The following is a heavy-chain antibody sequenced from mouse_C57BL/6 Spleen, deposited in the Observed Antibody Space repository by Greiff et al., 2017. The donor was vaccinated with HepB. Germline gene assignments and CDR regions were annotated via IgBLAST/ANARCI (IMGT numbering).Heavy chain of an antibody. CDR2: IDPSDSYT. D-gene: IGHD2-4*01. Sequence: QVQLQQSGAELVMPGASVKLSCKASGYTFTSYWMHWVKQRPGQGLEWIGEIDPSDSYTNYNQKFKGKSTLTVDKSSSTAYMQLSSLTSEDSAVYYCARAYDYDLDYWGQGTTLTVSS. CDR1: GYTFTSYW. V-gene: IGHV1-69*01. CDR3: ARAYDYDLDY. J-gene: IGHJ2*01.